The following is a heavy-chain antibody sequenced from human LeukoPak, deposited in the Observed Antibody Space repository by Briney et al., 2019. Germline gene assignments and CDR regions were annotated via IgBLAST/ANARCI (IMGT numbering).Heavy chain of an antibody. V-gene: IGHV4-59*11. CDR3: ARGVPFAP. J-gene: IGHJ5*02. CDR1: GGSISSHY. D-gene: IGHD2-2*01. CDR2: IYYSGST. Sequence: PSETLSLTCTVSGGSISSHYWSWIRQPPGKGLEWIGYIYYSGSTNYNPSLKSRVTISVDTSKNQFSLKLSSVTAADTALYYCARGVPFAPWGQGTLVTVS.